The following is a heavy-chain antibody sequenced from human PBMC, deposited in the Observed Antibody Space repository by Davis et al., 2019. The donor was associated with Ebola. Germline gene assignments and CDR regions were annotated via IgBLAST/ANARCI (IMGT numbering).Heavy chain of an antibody. CDR3: ARRGYYYDSSGYYGGAFDI. CDR2: INHSGST. V-gene: IGHV4-34*01. D-gene: IGHD3-22*01. Sequence: SETLSLTCAVYGGSFSGYYWSWIRQPPGKGLEWIGEINHSGSTNYNPSLKSRVTISVDTSKNQFSLKLSSVTAADTAVYYCARRGYYYDSSGYYGGAFDIWGQGTMVTVSS. J-gene: IGHJ3*02. CDR1: GGSFSGYY.